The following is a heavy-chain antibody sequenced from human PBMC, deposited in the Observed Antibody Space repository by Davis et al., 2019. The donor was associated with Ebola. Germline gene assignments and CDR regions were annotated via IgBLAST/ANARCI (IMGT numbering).Heavy chain of an antibody. J-gene: IGHJ5*02. CDR1: GYTFTSYY. V-gene: IGHV1-46*01. D-gene: IGHD1-7*01. CDR2: INPSGGST. Sequence: ASVNVSRMASGYTFTSYYMHSVRQAPGQGLEWMGIINPSGGSTSYAQKFQGRVTMTRDTSTSTVYMELSSLRSEDTAVYYCARVRGPGVELRWFDPWGQGTLVTVSS. CDR3: ARVRGPGVELRWFDP.